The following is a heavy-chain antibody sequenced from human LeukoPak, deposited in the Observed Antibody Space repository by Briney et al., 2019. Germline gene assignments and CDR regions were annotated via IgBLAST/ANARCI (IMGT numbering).Heavy chain of an antibody. CDR3: ASNLPGIAAAGY. D-gene: IGHD6-13*01. J-gene: IGHJ4*02. V-gene: IGHV1-46*01. Sequence: ASVKVSCKASGYTFTSYYMHWVRQAPGQGLEWMGIINPSGGSTSYAQKFQGRVTMTRDTSTSTVYMELSSLRSEDTAVYYCASNLPGIAAAGYWGQGTLVTVSS. CDR1: GYTFTSYY. CDR2: INPSGGST.